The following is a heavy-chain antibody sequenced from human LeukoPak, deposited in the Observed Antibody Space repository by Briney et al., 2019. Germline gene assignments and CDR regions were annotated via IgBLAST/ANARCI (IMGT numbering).Heavy chain of an antibody. D-gene: IGHD3-10*01. J-gene: IGHJ6*04. CDR1: GYTFTSYG. CDR3: ARDRRGPMVRGVISGMDV. V-gene: IGHV1-18*04. CDR2: ICAYNGNT. Sequence: ASVKVSCKASGYTFTSYGISWVRQAPGQGLEWMGWICAYNGNTNYAQKLQGRVTMTTDTSTSTAYMEVRSLGSDDTAVYYCARDRRGPMVRGVISGMDVWGKGTTVTVSS.